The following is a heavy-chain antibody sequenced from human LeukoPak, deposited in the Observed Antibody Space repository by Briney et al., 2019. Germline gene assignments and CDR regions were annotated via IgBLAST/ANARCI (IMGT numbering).Heavy chain of an antibody. J-gene: IGHJ4*02. CDR2: ITYDANNK. D-gene: IGHD6-13*01. CDR1: GFTFSSDG. V-gene: IGHV3-30*18. CDR3: AKDRASSWSLDY. Sequence: GRSLRSSCAASGFTFSSDGMHWVRQAPGKGLEWLTFITYDANNKYYSDSVRGRFTVSRDNSKNTMYLQMNSLRPEDTAMYYCAKDRASSWSLDYGGQGNRVMVS.